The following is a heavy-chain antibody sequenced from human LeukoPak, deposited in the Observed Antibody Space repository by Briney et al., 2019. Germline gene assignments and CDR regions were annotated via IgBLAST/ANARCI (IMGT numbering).Heavy chain of an antibody. J-gene: IGHJ4*02. CDR1: GFTFSRYG. D-gene: IGHD2-8*01. CDR3: AKDTSIGRYCTNGVCSPFDY. CDR2: IRSDGRNT. V-gene: IGHV3-30*02. Sequence: GGSLRLSCAASGFTFSRYGMQFSSDGMNWVRQAPGQGLEWVAFIRSDGRNTYYADSVKGRLTISRDNSKNTLYLQMNSLRAEDTAVYYCAKDTSIGRYCTNGVCSPFDYWGQGTLVTVSS.